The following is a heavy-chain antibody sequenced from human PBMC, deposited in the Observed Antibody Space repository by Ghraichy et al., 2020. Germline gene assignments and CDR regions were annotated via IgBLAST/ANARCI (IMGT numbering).Heavy chain of an antibody. D-gene: IGHD6-13*01. V-gene: IGHV1-2*04. J-gene: IGHJ5*02. Sequence: ASVKVSCKASGYTFTGYYMHWVRQAPGQGLEWMGWINPNSGGTNYAQKFQGWVTMTRDTSISTAYMELSRLRSDDTAVYYCARSHYSSSWYWFDPWGQGTLVTVSS. CDR3: ARSHYSSSWYWFDP. CDR1: GYTFTGYY. CDR2: INPNSGGT.